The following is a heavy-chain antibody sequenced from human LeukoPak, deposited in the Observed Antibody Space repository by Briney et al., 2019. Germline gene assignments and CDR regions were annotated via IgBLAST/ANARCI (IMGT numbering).Heavy chain of an antibody. J-gene: IGHJ4*02. CDR3: ARADRYGTTWYGRVDY. V-gene: IGHV3-7*03. CDR2: INEDGSEK. CDR1: GFTFSSYV. D-gene: IGHD6-13*01. Sequence: GGSLRLSCADSGFTFSSYVMTWVRQAPGKGLEWVANINEDGSEKYYVESVKGRFTVSRDNSRNTLYLQMNSLRAEDTAVYYCARADRYGTTWYGRVDYWGQGTLVTVSS.